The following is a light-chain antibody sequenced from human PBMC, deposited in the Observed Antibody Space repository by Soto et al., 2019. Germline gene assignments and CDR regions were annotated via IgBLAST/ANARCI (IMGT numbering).Light chain of an antibody. Sequence: EIVLTQSPATLSLSPGERATLSCRASQSVSSYLAWYQQKPGQAPRLLIYDASNRATGIPARFSGSGSGTDCTRTISSLEPEDFAVYYCQKRSNWPPITFGQGTRLEIK. CDR3: QKRSNWPPIT. V-gene: IGKV3-11*01. CDR1: QSVSSY. J-gene: IGKJ5*01. CDR2: DAS.